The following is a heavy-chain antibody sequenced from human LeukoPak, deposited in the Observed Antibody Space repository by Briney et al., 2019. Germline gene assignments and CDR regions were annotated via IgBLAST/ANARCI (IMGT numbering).Heavy chain of an antibody. V-gene: IGHV4-59*08. J-gene: IGHJ3*02. D-gene: IGHD3-10*01. CDR3: ARGGGDSGSYAFDI. CDR1: DGSISSYY. CDR2: IYYSGTT. Sequence: SETLSLTCNISDGSISSYYWSWIRQPPGKGLEWIGYIYYSGTTNYNPSLKSRITISIDMSKNQFSLKLSSVTAADTAVYYCARGGGDSGSYAFDIWGQGTMVTVSS.